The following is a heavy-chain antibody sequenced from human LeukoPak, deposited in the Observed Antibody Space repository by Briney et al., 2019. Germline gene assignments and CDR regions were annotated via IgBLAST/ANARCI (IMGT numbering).Heavy chain of an antibody. V-gene: IGHV3-49*04. CDR3: SRNGLVDFDY. CDR1: GFAFDDFA. CDR2: IRRRAYGGAA. Sequence: GGSLRLSCTTSGFAFDDFAMSWVRQPAGKGLEWVGFIRRRAYGGAAEYAASVKGRFIISRDDSKGIAYLQMNSLKTEDTAVYNCSRNGLVDFDYWGQGSRVLVSP. J-gene: IGHJ4*02.